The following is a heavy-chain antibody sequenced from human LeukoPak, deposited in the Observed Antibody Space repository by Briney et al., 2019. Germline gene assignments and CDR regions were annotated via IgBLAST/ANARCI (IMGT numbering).Heavy chain of an antibody. CDR1: GGSISSGNSQ. Sequence: SETLSLTCAVSGGSISSGNSQWGWLRHTPGKGLESLGTIFYTGSVYYNPSLKSRVTLSVDTSKNQFSLRLTSLTAADTAVYYCARVHQIVPGANYYMDVWGKGTTVTVSS. V-gene: IGHV4-39*01. CDR2: IFYTGSV. CDR3: ARVHQIVPGANYYMDV. J-gene: IGHJ6*03. D-gene: IGHD4/OR15-4a*01.